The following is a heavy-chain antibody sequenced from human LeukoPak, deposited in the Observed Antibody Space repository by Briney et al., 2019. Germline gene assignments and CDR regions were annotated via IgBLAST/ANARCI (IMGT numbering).Heavy chain of an antibody. Sequence: SETLSLTCGVSGGSISSGGYSWSWIRQPPGKGLEWIGYIYHSGSTHYNPSLKSRVTISVDRSKNQFSLKLRSVTAADTAVYYCARAPTEWVSSDYDGSWFDPWGQGTLVTVSS. CDR3: ARAPTEWVSSDYDGSWFDP. V-gene: IGHV4-30-2*01. CDR2: IYHSGST. CDR1: GGSISSGGYS. D-gene: IGHD3-22*01. J-gene: IGHJ5*02.